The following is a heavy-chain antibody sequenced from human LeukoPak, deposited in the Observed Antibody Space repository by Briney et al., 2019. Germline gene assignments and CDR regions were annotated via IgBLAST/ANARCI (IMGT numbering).Heavy chain of an antibody. D-gene: IGHD2-15*01. CDR3: ARDLWYCRGGSCYS. V-gene: IGHV3-48*04. Sequence: GGSLRLSCAASGFTFSSYSMNWVRQAPGKGLEWVSYISSSSSTIYYADSVKGRFTISRDNAKNSLYLQMNSLRAEDTAVYYCARDLWYCRGGSCYSWGQGTLVTVSS. CDR1: GFTFSSYS. CDR2: ISSSSSTI. J-gene: IGHJ4*02.